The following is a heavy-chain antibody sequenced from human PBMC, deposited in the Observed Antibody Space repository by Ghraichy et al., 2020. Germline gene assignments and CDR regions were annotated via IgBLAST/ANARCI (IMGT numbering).Heavy chain of an antibody. CDR3: ARDTYYDSNYFDY. D-gene: IGHD3-22*01. CDR2: ISYDGSNK. J-gene: IGHJ4*02. V-gene: IGHV3-30*04. CDR1: GFTFSSYA. Sequence: SLRLSCAASGFTFSSYAMHWVRQAPGKGLEWVAVISYDGSNKYYADSVKGRFTISRDNSKNTLYLQMNSLRAEDTAVYYCARDTYYDSNYFDYWGQGTLVTVSS.